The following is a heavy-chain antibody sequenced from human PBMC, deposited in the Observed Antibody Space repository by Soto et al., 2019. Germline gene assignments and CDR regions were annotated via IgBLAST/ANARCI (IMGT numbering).Heavy chain of an antibody. CDR2: ISGSAART. J-gene: IGHJ4*02. Sequence: VPVLESGGGLVQPGGSLRLSCSVSGFAFGGFTMTWVRQAPGKGLEWVSSISGSAARTYYADSVQGRFTISRDNSQSTLYLQMNSLRVEDTAEYYCTRGGVGTTGSCDFWGQGTLVAVSS. V-gene: IGHV3-23*01. D-gene: IGHD6-13*01. CDR3: TRGGVGTTGSCDF. CDR1: GFAFGGFT.